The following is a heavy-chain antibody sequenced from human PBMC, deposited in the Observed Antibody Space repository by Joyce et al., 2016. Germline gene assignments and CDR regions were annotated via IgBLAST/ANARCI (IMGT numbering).Heavy chain of an antibody. J-gene: IGHJ4*02. V-gene: IGHV4-34*02. Sequence: QVQLQQWGAGLLKTSETLSLTCDVYSGPFSGFFWSWFRQPPGKGLEWIGNITNSGATHYNPSLKSRLTMSVDTSRKEFSLKLSSVTVADTAIYYCARSQWLAPLMYWGQGTPVTVSS. CDR2: ITNSGAT. CDR3: ARSQWLAPLMY. D-gene: IGHD6-19*01. CDR1: SGPFSGFF.